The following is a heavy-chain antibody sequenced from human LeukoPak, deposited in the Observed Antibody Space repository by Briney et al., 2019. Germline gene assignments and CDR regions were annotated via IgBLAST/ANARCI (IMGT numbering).Heavy chain of an antibody. J-gene: IGHJ4*02. Sequence: GGSLRLSCAASGFTLDAHGMSWVRQAPGKGLEWVSGINWNGGSTGYADSVKGRFTISRDNAKNSLYLQMNSLRAEDTAVYYCARGSWGIAAAKGDYWGQGTLVTVSS. CDR3: ARGSWGIAAAKGDY. D-gene: IGHD6-13*01. CDR1: GFTLDAHG. CDR2: INWNGGST. V-gene: IGHV3-20*04.